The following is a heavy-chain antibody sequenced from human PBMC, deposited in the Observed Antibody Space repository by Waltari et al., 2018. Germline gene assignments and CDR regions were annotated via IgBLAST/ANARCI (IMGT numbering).Heavy chain of an antibody. CDR1: GYTFTSYY. Sequence: QVQLVQSGAEVKKPVASVKVSCKASGYTFTSYYMHWVRQAPGQGLEWMGIINPSGGSTSYAQKFQGRVTMTRDTSTSTVYMELSSLRSEDTAVYYCARGAAAGSPSGTPFDPWGQGTLVTVSS. CDR2: INPSGGST. D-gene: IGHD6-13*01. J-gene: IGHJ5*02. CDR3: ARGAAAGSPSGTPFDP. V-gene: IGHV1-46*01.